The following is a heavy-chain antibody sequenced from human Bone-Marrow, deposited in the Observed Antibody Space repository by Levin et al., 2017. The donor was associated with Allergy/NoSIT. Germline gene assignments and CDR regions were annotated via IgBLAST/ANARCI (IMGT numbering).Heavy chain of an antibody. V-gene: IGHV3-30*04. CDR2: ISYDGLDE. CDR3: ARIYSTSRYGVLDY. CDR1: GVNFRSNA. D-gene: IGHD2-21*01. J-gene: IGHJ4*02. Sequence: GESLKISCAVSGVNFRSNAMHWVRHVPGKGLEWVAAISYDGLDEYYADSVKGRFTISRDNSKTTLYLQMDSLITEDTAVYYCARIYSTSRYGVLDYWGQGTLVSVSS.